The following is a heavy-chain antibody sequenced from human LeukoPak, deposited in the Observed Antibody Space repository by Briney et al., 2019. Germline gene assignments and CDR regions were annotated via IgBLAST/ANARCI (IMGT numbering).Heavy chain of an antibody. D-gene: IGHD2-2*01. J-gene: IGHJ5*02. Sequence: SETLSLTCTVSGGSISSYYWSWIRQPAGKGLEWIGRICTSGSTNYNPSLKSGVTMSVGTSNNQFLLKLSTVTAADETVSYCARNIVVVPAAVGGRWFDPSGQGTLVTVPS. CDR3: ARNIVVVPAAVGGRWFDP. CDR1: GGSISSYY. CDR2: ICTSGST. V-gene: IGHV4-4*07.